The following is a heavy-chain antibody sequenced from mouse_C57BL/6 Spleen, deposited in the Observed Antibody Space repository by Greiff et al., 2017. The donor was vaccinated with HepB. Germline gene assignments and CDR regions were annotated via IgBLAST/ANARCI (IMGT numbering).Heavy chain of an antibody. V-gene: IGHV2-5*01. CDR1: GFSLTSYG. Sequence: VNVVESGPGLVQPSQSLSITCTVSGFSLTSYGVHWVRQSPGKGLEWLGVIWRGGSTDYNAAFMSRLSITKDNSKSQVFFKMNSLQADDTAIYYCAKNEGDLPYYFDYWGQGTTLTVSS. J-gene: IGHJ2*01. CDR2: IWRGGST. D-gene: IGHD5-1*01. CDR3: AKNEGDLPYYFDY.